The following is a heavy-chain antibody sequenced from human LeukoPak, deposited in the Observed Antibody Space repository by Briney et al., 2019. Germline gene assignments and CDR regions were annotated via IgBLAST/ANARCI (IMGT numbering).Heavy chain of an antibody. CDR2: ISAYNGNT. V-gene: IGHV1-18*04. CDR3: AREYSGYDPLDY. CDR1: GYTFTSYG. J-gene: IGHJ4*02. Sequence: ASVKVSCKASGYTFTSYGISWVRQAPGQGLEWMGWISAYNGNTNYAQKLQGRVTMTTDTSTSTAYLELRSLRSDDTAVYYCAREYSGYDPLDYWGQGTLVTVSS. D-gene: IGHD5-12*01.